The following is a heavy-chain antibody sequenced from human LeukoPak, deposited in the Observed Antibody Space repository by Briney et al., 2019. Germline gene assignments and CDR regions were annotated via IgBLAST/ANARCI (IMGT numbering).Heavy chain of an antibody. J-gene: IGHJ4*02. V-gene: IGHV3-48*02. CDR3: AREYSSSSGSVSDY. CDR1: GFTFSSYN. CDR2: ITRSSSTI. Sequence: GGPLRLSRAASGFTFSSYNMNWVRQAPGKGLEWVSYITRSSSTIYYADSVKGRFTISRDNAKNSLYLQMNSLRDEDTAVYYCAREYSSSSGSVSDYWGQGTLVTVSS. D-gene: IGHD6-6*01.